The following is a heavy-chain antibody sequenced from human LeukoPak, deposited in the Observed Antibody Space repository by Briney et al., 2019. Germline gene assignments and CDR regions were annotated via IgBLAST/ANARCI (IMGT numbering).Heavy chain of an antibody. CDR2: ISWNSGSI. CDR1: GFTFDDYA. CDR3: PEIRRDRLSDAFEI. V-gene: IGHV3-9*03. Sequence: PGRCLRLSCAASGFTFDDYAMHWVRQAPGKGLEWFSGISWNSGSIGYADSVKGRFTISRDNAKNSLYLQMNSLRAEDMDLSSWPEIRRDRLSDAFEIWGQGTKVTVSS. J-gene: IGHJ3*02. D-gene: IGHD3-16*01.